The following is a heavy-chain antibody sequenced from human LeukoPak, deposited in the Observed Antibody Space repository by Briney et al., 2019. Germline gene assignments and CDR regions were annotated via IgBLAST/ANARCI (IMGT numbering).Heavy chain of an antibody. CDR2: IYYSGST. CDR1: GGSISSYY. CDR3: ARQSAAARPRGWFDP. J-gene: IGHJ5*02. Sequence: SETLSLTCTVSGGSISSYYWGWIRQPPGKGLEWIGSIYYSGSTYYNPSLKSRVTISVDTSKNQFSLKLSSVTAAGTAVYYCARQSAAARPRGWFDPWGQGTLVTVSS. D-gene: IGHD6-6*01. V-gene: IGHV4-39*01.